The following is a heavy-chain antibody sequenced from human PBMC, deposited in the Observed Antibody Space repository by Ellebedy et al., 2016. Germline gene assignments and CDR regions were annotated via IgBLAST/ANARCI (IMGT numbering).Heavy chain of an antibody. CDR3: ASCIAAAPLEVWYFDL. CDR1: GGSISSSPDY. CDR2: INYSGST. V-gene: IGHV4-39*07. Sequence: SETLSLTCTVSGGSISSSPDYWGWIRQPPGKGLEWIGSINYSGSTDYNPSLKSRVTISGDTSKKQFSLKLSSVTAADTAVYYCASCIAAAPLEVWYFDLWGRGTLVTVSS. D-gene: IGHD6-13*01. J-gene: IGHJ2*01.